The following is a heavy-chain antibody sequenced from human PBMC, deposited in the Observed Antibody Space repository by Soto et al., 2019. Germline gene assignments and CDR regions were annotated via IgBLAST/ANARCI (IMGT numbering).Heavy chain of an antibody. D-gene: IGHD5-18*01. CDR1: GFTFSGYA. V-gene: IGHV3-23*01. CDR3: AKILTDTAMVTEPNYFDY. CDR2: ISGSGGST. J-gene: IGHJ4*02. Sequence: PGGSLRLSCAASGFTFSGYAMIWVRQAPGKGLEWVSAISGSGGSTYYADSVKGRFTISRDNSKNTLYLQMNSLRAEDTAVYYCAKILTDTAMVTEPNYFDYWGQGTLVTVSS.